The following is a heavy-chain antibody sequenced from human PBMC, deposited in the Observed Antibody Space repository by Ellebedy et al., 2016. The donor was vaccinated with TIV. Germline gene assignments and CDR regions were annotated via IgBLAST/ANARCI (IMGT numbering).Heavy chain of an antibody. CDR2: ISGSDGDT. Sequence: PGGSLKLSCEGSGFIFSNYAMHWVRQAPGKGLEWVSGISGSDGDTYYADSVKGRFTISRDNSKNTLYLQMNSLRAEDTAVYYCAKELCSGCQTSDWGQGTLVTVSS. D-gene: IGHD6-19*01. J-gene: IGHJ4*02. CDR3: AKELCSGCQTSD. V-gene: IGHV3-23*01. CDR1: GFIFSNYA.